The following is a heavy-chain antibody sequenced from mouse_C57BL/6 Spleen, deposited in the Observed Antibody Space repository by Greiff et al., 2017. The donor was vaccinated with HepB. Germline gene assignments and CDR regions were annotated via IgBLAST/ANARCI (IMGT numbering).Heavy chain of an antibody. CDR3: AIYYDYDWYFDV. V-gene: IGHV1-52*01. D-gene: IGHD2-4*01. CDR2: IDPSDSET. CDR1: GYTFTSYW. Sequence: QVQLQQPGAELVRPGSSVKLSCKASGYTFTSYWMHWVKQRPIQGLEWIGNIDPSDSETHYNQKFKDKATLTVDKSSSTAYMQLSSLTSEDSAVYYCAIYYDYDWYFDVWGTGTTVTVSS. J-gene: IGHJ1*03.